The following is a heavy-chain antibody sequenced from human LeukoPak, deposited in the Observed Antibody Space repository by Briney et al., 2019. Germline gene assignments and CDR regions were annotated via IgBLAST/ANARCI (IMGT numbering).Heavy chain of an antibody. CDR3: HQNPHKLLVPADSRAFDY. Sequence: GGSLRLSCATSGFTFRNNAMSWVRQAPGKGLEWVSAISGNGGSTYYADSVEGRFTISRDNSKNTVYLQLNSLRVEDTGVYYCHQNPHKLLVPADSRAFDYWGQGTLVTVSS. CDR2: ISGNGGST. D-gene: IGHD2-2*01. J-gene: IGHJ4*02. CDR1: GFTFRNNA. V-gene: IGHV3-23*01.